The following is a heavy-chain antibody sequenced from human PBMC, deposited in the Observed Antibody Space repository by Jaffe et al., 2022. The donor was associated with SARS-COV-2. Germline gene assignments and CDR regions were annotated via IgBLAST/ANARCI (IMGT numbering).Heavy chain of an antibody. CDR3: AKDDYQRDGYTYGGGRFGS. CDR2: ITYRGETT. CDR1: GFTLTSFA. Sequence: EVQLLESGGGLVPPGGSLRLSCAASGFTLTSFAMVWVRQAPGKGLEWISIITYRGETTYYADSARGRFTISRDISTNTLFLQMDSLRADDTAVYYCAKDDYQRDGYTYGGGRFGSWGQGTLVTVSS. J-gene: IGHJ5*02. V-gene: IGHV3-23*01. D-gene: IGHD5-18*01.